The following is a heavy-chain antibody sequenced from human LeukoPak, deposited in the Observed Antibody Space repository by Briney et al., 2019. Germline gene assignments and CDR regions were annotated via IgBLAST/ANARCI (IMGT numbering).Heavy chain of an antibody. CDR1: GYTFTSYG. CDR2: ISAYNGNT. V-gene: IGHV1-18*01. D-gene: IGHD3-3*01. J-gene: IGHJ5*02. Sequence: ASVKVSCKASGYTFTSYGISWVRQAPGQGLEWMGWISAYNGNTNYAQQLQGRVTMTTDTSTSTAYMELRSLRSDDTAVYYCARVTIFGVVIHWFDPWGQGTLVTVSS. CDR3: ARVTIFGVVIHWFDP.